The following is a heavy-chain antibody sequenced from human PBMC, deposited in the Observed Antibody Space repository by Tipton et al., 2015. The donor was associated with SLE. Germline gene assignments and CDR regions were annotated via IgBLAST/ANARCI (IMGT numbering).Heavy chain of an antibody. CDR3: ARVSTEGLHFDQ. CDR2: MHISGTA. V-gene: IGHV4-4*07. J-gene: IGHJ4*02. CDR1: SGSISDYY. Sequence: LRLSCNLSSGSISDYYWSWIRQPAGKGLEWIGRMHISGTANYNPSLKSRVTMSFDTSKNLFSPKLTSVTATDTAVYYCARVSTEGLHFDQWGQGTLVTVSS. D-gene: IGHD4-17*01.